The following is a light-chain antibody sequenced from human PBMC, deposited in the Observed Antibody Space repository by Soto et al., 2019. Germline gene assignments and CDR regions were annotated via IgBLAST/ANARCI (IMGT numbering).Light chain of an antibody. CDR3: QQYNNWPYT. V-gene: IGKV3-15*01. CDR1: QSVSSD. Sequence: EIVMTQSPATLSVSPGERATLSCRASQSVSSDLAWYQQKPGQAPRLLVYGASTRAPGIPARFSGSGSVTEFTLTISSLQSEDFAVYYCQQYNNWPYTFGQGTKLEIK. CDR2: GAS. J-gene: IGKJ2*01.